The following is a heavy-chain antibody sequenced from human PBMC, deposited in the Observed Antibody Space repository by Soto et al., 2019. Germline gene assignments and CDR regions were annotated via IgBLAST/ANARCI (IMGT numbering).Heavy chain of an antibody. CDR3: ASLKYYYGSGSYFNWFDP. J-gene: IGHJ5*02. CDR1: GYTFTSYG. CDR2: IIPIFGTA. Sequence: SVKVSCKASGYTFTSYGISWVRQAPGQGLEWMGGIIPIFGTANYAQKFQGRVTITADESTSTAYMELSSLRSEDTAVYYCASLKYYYGSGSYFNWFDPWGQGTLATVSS. D-gene: IGHD3-10*01. V-gene: IGHV1-69*13.